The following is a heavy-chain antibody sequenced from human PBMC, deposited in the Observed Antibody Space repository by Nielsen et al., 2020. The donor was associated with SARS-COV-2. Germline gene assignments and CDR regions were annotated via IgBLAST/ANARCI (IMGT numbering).Heavy chain of an antibody. V-gene: IGHV3-23*01. CDR3: AKDLSRDSATIFGVVIAPAFDY. CDR2: ISGSGGST. Sequence: GGSLRLSCAASGFTVSSNYMSWVRQAPGKGLEWVSAISGSGGSTYYADSVKGRFTISRDNSKNTLYLQMNSLRAEDTAVYYCAKDLSRDSATIFGVVIAPAFDYWGQGTLVTVSS. CDR1: GFTVSSNY. J-gene: IGHJ4*02. D-gene: IGHD3-3*01.